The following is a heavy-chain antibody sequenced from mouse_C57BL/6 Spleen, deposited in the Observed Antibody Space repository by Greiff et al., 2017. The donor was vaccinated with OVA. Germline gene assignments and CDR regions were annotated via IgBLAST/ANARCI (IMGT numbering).Heavy chain of an antibody. V-gene: IGHV1-15*01. D-gene: IGHD3-2*02. CDR1: GYTFTDYE. Sequence: VQLQESGAELVRPGASVTLSCKASGYTFTDYEMHWVKQTPVHGLEWIGAIDPETGGTAYTQKFKGKAILTADKSSSTAYMELRSLTSEDSAVYYCTRQLRLGFAYWGQGTLVTVSA. J-gene: IGHJ3*01. CDR2: IDPETGGT. CDR3: TRQLRLGFAY.